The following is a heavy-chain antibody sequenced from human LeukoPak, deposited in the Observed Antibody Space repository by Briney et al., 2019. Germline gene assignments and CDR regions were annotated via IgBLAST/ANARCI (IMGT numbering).Heavy chain of an antibody. J-gene: IGHJ2*01. CDR3: ARAGLGAAGDWYFDL. CDR2: INPNSGGT. CDR1: GYNFNELS. V-gene: IGHV1-2*02. Sequence: ASMKVSCKVSGYNFNELSMHWVRQAPGKGLEWMGWINPNSGGTNYAQKFQGRVTMTRDTSISTAYMELSRLRSDDTAVYYCARAGLGAAGDWYFDLWGRGTLVTVSS. D-gene: IGHD6-13*01.